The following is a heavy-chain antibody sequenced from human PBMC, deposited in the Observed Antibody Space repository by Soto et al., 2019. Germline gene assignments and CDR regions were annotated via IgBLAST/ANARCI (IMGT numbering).Heavy chain of an antibody. CDR2: IYYSGST. Sequence: SETLSLTCTVSGGSISSYYWSWIRQPPGKGLEWIGYIYYSGSTNYNPSLKSRVTISVDTSKNQFSLKLSSVTAADTAVYYCARLYGSGTKHMITFGGVIVDWGQGTLVTVSS. D-gene: IGHD3-16*02. CDR1: GGSISSYY. J-gene: IGHJ4*02. CDR3: ARLYGSGTKHMITFGGVIVD. V-gene: IGHV4-59*08.